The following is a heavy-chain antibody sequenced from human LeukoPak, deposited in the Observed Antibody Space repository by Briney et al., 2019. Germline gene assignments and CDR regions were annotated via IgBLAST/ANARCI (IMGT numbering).Heavy chain of an antibody. CDR2: IYNDGSA. J-gene: IGHJ3*02. CDR3: AIRGGPGSLDAFDI. D-gene: IGHD1-14*01. Sequence: GGSLRLSCAASDIIVMSNYMTWVRQPEGKGLDWVSFIYNDGSAYYADSVRGRFTISRDTSKNTVYLQMNSLRAEDTAVYYCAIRGGPGSLDAFDIWGQGTMVTVSS. CDR1: DIIVMSNY. V-gene: IGHV3-53*01.